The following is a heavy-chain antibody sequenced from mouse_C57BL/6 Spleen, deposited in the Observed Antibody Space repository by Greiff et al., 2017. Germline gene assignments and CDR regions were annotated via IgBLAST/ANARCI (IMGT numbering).Heavy chain of an antibody. Sequence: EVQLQQSGPELVKPGDSVKISCKASGYSFTGYFMNWVMQSHGKSLEWIGRINPYNGDTFYNQKFKGKATLTVVKSSSTAHMELRSLTSEDSAVYYCARGRYGSSYGYFDVWGTGTTVTVSS. CDR2: INPYNGDT. J-gene: IGHJ1*03. V-gene: IGHV1-20*01. CDR3: ARGRYGSSYGYFDV. D-gene: IGHD1-1*01. CDR1: GYSFTGYF.